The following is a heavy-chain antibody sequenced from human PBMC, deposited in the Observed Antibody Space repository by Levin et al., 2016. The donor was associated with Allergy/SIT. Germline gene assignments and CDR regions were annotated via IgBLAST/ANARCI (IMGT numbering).Heavy chain of an antibody. D-gene: IGHD6-13*01. V-gene: IGHV3-74*01. CDR2: INSDGSST. CDR3: ARWGSSWPHYYYYGMDV. J-gene: IGHJ6*02. Sequence: GESLKISCAASGFTFSSYWMHWVRQAPGKGLVWVSRINSDGSSTSYADSVKGRFTISRDNAKNTLYLQMNSLRAEDTAVYYCARWGSSWPHYYYYGMDVWGQGTTVTVSS. CDR1: GFTFSSYW.